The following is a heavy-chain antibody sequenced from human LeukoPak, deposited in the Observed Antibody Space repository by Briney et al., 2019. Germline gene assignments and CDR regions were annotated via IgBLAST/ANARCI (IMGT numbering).Heavy chain of an antibody. CDR3: ARAQQSIGSYYYFYMNV. V-gene: IGHV1-2*02. Sequence: GASVKVSCKTSGYAFIAYYIHWVRQAPGQGLEWMGWINPSSGDTMSAQKFQGRLTMTRDTSIRTAYVEPSGLTFDDTAVYYCARAQQSIGSYYYFYMNVWGKGTTVTVSS. CDR2: INPSSGDT. J-gene: IGHJ6*03. D-gene: IGHD6-13*01. CDR1: GYAFIAYY.